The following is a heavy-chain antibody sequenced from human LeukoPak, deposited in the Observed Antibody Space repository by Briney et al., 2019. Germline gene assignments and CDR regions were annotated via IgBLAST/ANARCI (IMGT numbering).Heavy chain of an antibody. CDR1: GGTFSSYT. J-gene: IGHJ5*02. CDR3: AREREPYDFWSGYSYNWFDP. CDR2: IIPILGIA. V-gene: IGHV1-69*04. Sequence: SVKVSCKASGGTFSSYTISWVRQAPGQGLEWTGRIIPILGIANYAQKFQGRVTITADKSTSTAYMELSSLRSEDTAVYYCAREREPYDFWSGYSYNWFDPWGQGTLVTVSS. D-gene: IGHD3-3*01.